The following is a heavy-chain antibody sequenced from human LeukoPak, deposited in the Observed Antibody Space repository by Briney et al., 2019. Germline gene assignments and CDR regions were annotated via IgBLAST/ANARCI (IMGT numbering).Heavy chain of an antibody. V-gene: IGHV4-39*07. J-gene: IGHJ4*02. CDR1: GGSISSSSYY. D-gene: IGHD3-10*01. Sequence: SETLSLTCTVSGGSISSSSYYWGWIRQPPGKGLEWIGSIYYSGSTYYNPSLKSRVTISVDTFKNQFSLKLSSVTAADTAVYYCARVGDLWFGPGGFDYWGQGTLVTVSS. CDR3: ARVGDLWFGPGGFDY. CDR2: IYYSGST.